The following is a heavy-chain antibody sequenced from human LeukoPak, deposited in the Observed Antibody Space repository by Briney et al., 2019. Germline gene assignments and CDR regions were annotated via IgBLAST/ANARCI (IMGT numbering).Heavy chain of an antibody. V-gene: IGHV3-48*01. Sequence: PGGSLRLSCAASGFTFSSYSMNWVRQAPGKGLEWVASISSSSSTIYYADSVKGRFTISRDNAKNSLYLQMNSLRAEDTAVYYCARPRISSGYYALYYWGQGTLVTVSS. CDR1: GFTFSSYS. D-gene: IGHD3-22*01. CDR3: ARPRISSGYYALYY. CDR2: ISSSSSTI. J-gene: IGHJ4*02.